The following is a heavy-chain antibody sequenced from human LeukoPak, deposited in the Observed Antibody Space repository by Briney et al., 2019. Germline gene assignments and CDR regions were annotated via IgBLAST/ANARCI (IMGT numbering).Heavy chain of an antibody. V-gene: IGHV4-34*01. CDR2: INHSGST. D-gene: IGHD3-10*01. CDR1: GGSSSGYY. J-gene: IGHJ6*02. Sequence: PSETLSLTCAVYGGSSSGYYWSWIRQPPGKGLEWIGEINHSGSTNYNPSLKSRVTISVDTSKNQFSLKLSSVTAADTAVYYCARVSGFYYYGSGTANYYYYYGMDVWGQGTTVTVSS. CDR3: ARVSGFYYYGSGTANYYYYYGMDV.